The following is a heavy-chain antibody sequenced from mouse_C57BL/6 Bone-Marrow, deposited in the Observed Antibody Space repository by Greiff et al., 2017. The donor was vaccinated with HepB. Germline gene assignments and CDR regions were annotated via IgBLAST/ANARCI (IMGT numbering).Heavy chain of an antibody. CDR1: GFNIKNTY. Sequence: EVQLKESVAELVRPGASVKLSCTASGFNIKNTYMHWVKQRPEQGLEWIGRIDPANGNTKYAPKFQGKATITADTSSNTAYLQLSSLTSEDTAIYYCASYYGSSYYYYAMDYWGQGTSVTVSS. J-gene: IGHJ4*01. CDR2: IDPANGNT. V-gene: IGHV14-3*01. D-gene: IGHD1-1*01. CDR3: ASYYGSSYYYYAMDY.